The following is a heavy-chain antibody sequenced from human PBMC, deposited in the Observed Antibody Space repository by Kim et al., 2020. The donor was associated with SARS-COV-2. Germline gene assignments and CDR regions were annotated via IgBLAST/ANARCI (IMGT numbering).Heavy chain of an antibody. Sequence: ASVKVSCKASGYTFTSYAMHWVRQAPGQRLEWMGWINAGNGNTKYSQKFQGRVTITRDTSASTAYMELSSLRSEDTAVYYCARGSRGRVGGKLLWFGELSSYYFDYWGQGTLVTVSS. CDR2: INAGNGNT. CDR3: ARGSRGRVGGKLLWFGELSSYYFDY. CDR1: GYTFTSYA. J-gene: IGHJ4*02. D-gene: IGHD3-10*01. V-gene: IGHV1-3*01.